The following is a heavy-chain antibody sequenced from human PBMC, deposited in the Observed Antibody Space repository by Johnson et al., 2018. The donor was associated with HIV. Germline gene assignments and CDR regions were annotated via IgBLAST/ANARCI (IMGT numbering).Heavy chain of an antibody. D-gene: IGHD2/OR15-2a*01. V-gene: IGHV3-30-3*01. Sequence: QVQLVESGGGVVQPGRSLRLSCAASGFTFSSYAMHWVRQAPGKGLEWVAVISSDGNNQYYTDSVKGRFTISRDNSKNTLYLQMNSLRADDASVYHCAKDKLLKGRIWNAFDIWGQGTMVTVSS. CDR3: AKDKLLKGRIWNAFDI. CDR2: ISSDGNNQ. CDR1: GFTFSSYA. J-gene: IGHJ3*02.